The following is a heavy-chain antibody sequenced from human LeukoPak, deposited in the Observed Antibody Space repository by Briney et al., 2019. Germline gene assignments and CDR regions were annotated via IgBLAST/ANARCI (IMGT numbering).Heavy chain of an antibody. V-gene: IGHV3-23*01. CDR3: AELLHKQQVVESLDC. Sequence: PGGSLRLSCAASGFTFYNYAMSWVRQAPGKGLEWVSAISGGGENTHYADSVKGRFTISRDNSKNTVYLQMNNLRAEDTAVYYCAELLHKQQVVESLDCWGQGTLVTVSS. J-gene: IGHJ4*02. D-gene: IGHD2-15*01. CDR1: GFTFYNYA. CDR2: ISGGGENT.